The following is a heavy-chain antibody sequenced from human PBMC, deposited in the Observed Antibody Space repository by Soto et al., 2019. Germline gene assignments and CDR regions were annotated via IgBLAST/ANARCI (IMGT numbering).Heavy chain of an antibody. J-gene: IGHJ4*02. Sequence: PSETLSLTCTVSGGSISSGDYYWSWIRQPPGKGLEWIGYIYYSGSTYYNPSLKSRVTISVDTSKNQFSLKLSSGTAADTAVYYCARVYDSSGYYFDYWGQGTLVTVSS. CDR2: IYYSGST. CDR1: GGSISSGDYY. D-gene: IGHD3-22*01. V-gene: IGHV4-30-4*01. CDR3: ARVYDSSGYYFDY.